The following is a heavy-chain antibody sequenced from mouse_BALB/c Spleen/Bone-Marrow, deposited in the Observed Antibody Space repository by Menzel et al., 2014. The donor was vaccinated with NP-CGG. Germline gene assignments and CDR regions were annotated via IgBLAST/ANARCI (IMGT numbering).Heavy chain of an antibody. D-gene: IGHD2-3*01. J-gene: IGHJ4*01. Sequence: VQLQQSGPELVKPGASVKISCKASGYSFTGYFMNWVMQSHGKSLEWIRRINPYNGDTFYNQKFKGKATLTVDKSSSTAHMELRSLASEDSAVYYCARGGLLRAMDYWGQGTSVTVSS. V-gene: IGHV1-20*02. CDR1: GYSFTGYF. CDR3: ARGGLLRAMDY. CDR2: INPYNGDT.